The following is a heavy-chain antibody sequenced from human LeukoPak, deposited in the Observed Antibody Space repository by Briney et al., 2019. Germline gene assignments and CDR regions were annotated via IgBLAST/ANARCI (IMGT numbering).Heavy chain of an antibody. CDR3: ARDEDCSSTSCYHGLDY. Sequence: PGGSLRLSCAASGFTFSDYYMSWIRQAPGKGLEWVSDSVKGRFTISRDNAKNSLYLQMNSLRAEDTAVYYCARDEDCSSTSCYHGLDYWGQGTLVTVSS. V-gene: IGHV3-11*04. D-gene: IGHD2-2*01. J-gene: IGHJ4*02. CDR1: GFTFSDYY.